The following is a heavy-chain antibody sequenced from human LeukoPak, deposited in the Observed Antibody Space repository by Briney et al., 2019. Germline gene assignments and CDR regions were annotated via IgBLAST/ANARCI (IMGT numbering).Heavy chain of an antibody. Sequence: SETLSLTCTVSGGSISSYYWSWIRQPPGKGLEWIGYIYYSGSTNYNPSLKSRVTISVDTSKNQFSLKPSSVTAADTAVYYCASRSSYGDYSYWGQGTLVTVSS. J-gene: IGHJ4*02. V-gene: IGHV4-59*01. CDR3: ASRSSYGDYSY. CDR1: GGSISSYY. D-gene: IGHD4-17*01. CDR2: IYYSGST.